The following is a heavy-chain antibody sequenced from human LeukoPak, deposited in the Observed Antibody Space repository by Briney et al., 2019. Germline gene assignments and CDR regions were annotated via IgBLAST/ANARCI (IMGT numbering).Heavy chain of an antibody. CDR2: VYYSGST. CDR3: ARVLGLSKRGLDAFDI. J-gene: IGHJ3*02. V-gene: IGHV4-59*01. CDR1: GGSISSYY. D-gene: IGHD3-16*01. Sequence: PSGTLSLTCTVSGGSISSYYWSWIRQPPGKGLEWIGYVYYSGSTNYNPSLKSRVTISVDTSKKQFSLKLSSATAADTAVYYCARVLGLSKRGLDAFDIWGQGTMVTVSS.